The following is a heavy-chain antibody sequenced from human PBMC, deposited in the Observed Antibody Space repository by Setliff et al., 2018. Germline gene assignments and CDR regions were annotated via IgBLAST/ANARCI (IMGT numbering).Heavy chain of an antibody. V-gene: IGHV3-33*01. D-gene: IGHD4-17*01. CDR1: GFTFSSYG. J-gene: IGHJ4*02. CDR3: ARGHPHDYGNYVDY. Sequence: GGSLRLSCVASGFTFSSYGMHWVRQAPGKGLEWVAFIWYDGSDKYYADSVKGRFTVSRDNSRNTLYLQLNSLRAEDTAVYYCARGHPHDYGNYVDYWGQGTLVTVS. CDR2: IWYDGSDK.